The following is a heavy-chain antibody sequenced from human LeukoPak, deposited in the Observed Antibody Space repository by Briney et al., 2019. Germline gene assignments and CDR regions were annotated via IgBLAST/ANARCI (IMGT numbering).Heavy chain of an antibody. V-gene: IGHV3-48*04. J-gene: IGHJ4*02. Sequence: GGSLRLSCVGSGFTFRAYSMNWVRQAPGQGLEWVSYISSSGSTIYYADSVKGRFTISRDNAKNSLYLQMNSLRAEDTAVYYCAREELGGYWGQGTLVTVSS. CDR2: ISSSGSTI. D-gene: IGHD7-27*01. CDR3: AREELGGY. CDR1: GFTFRAYS.